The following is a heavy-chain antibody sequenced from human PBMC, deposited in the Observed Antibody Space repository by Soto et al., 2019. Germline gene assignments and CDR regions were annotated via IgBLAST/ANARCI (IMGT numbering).Heavy chain of an antibody. J-gene: IGHJ2*01. CDR2: SGPAPGQT. CDR1: GHTLSELY. CDR3: ATAPWGVAATFRYFDL. V-gene: IGHV1-24*01. D-gene: IGHD6-19*01. Sequence: GASVKVSCKVSGHTLSELYLHWVRQAPGKGLEWMGGSGPAPGQTVYAQKFEGRVTMTEDSSTDTAYMELSSLTSEDTAVYYCATAPWGVAATFRYFDLWGRGTLVTVSS.